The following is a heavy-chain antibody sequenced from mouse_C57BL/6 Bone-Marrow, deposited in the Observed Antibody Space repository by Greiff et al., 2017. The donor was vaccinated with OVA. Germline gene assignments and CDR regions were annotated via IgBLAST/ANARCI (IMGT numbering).Heavy chain of an antibody. D-gene: IGHD2-2*01. CDR1: GFTFSNYW. V-gene: IGHV6-3*01. J-gene: IGHJ2*01. CDR2: IRLKSDNYAT. Sequence: DVQLQESGGGLVQPGGSMKLSCVASGFTFSNYWMNWVRQSPEKGLEWVAQIRLKSDNYATHYAESVKGRFTISRDDSKSSVYLQMNNLRAEDTGIYYCTVGREWLHYYFDDWGKGTTLTVSS. CDR3: TVGREWLHYYFDD.